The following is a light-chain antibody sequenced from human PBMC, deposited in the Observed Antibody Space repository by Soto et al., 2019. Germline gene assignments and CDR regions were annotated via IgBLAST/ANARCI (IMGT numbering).Light chain of an antibody. J-gene: IGKJ4*01. CDR1: QSIDNNH. Sequence: EIVLTQSPGTLSLSPGERVTLSCRASQSIDNNHLAWYQQKPGQAPRLLIHGTSNRATGIPDRFSGSGSGTDFTLTFSRMEPEDFAVYYCEYYGTPITFCGGTKVDIK. CDR2: GTS. V-gene: IGKV3-20*01. CDR3: EYYGTPIT.